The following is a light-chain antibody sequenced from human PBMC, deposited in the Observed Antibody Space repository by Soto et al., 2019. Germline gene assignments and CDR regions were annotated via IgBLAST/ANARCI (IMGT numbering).Light chain of an antibody. Sequence: DIQMTQSPSTLSASVGDRVTITCRASQSISNWLAWYQQKPGKAPKLLIYTASRLESGVPSRFSGSGSGTEFTLTISSLQPDDFATYYCQQYDSYSWTFGQGTKV. V-gene: IGKV1-5*03. CDR3: QQYDSYSWT. CDR1: QSISNW. CDR2: TAS. J-gene: IGKJ1*01.